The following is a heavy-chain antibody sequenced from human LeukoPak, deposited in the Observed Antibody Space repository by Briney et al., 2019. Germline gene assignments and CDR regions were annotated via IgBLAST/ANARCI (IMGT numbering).Heavy chain of an antibody. CDR1: GFTFSSYE. CDR3: AREVNDSSGRGDYFDY. V-gene: IGHV3-48*03. CDR2: IGSRGSIK. Sequence: PGGSLRLSCAASGFTFSSYEMNWVRQAPGKGLEWVSYIGSRGSIKYYADSVKGRFTISRDNAKNSLYLQMNSLRAEDTAVYYCAREVNDSSGRGDYFDYWGQGTLVTVSS. D-gene: IGHD3-22*01. J-gene: IGHJ4*02.